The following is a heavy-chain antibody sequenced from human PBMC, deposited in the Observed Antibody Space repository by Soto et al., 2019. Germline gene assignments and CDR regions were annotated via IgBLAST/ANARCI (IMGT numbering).Heavy chain of an antibody. CDR3: ARAHQIIVPAAVPYHYVLDV. D-gene: IGHD2-2*02. CDR2: ISVYNGNT. CDR1: GYTFTSYG. Sequence: GASVKVSCKYSGYTFTSYGISWMRLAPGQGLECMGWISVYNGNTNYAQNFQGRVTMTTDTSTSTAYMELRSLRSDDTAVYYCARAHQIIVPAAVPYHYVLDVWG. V-gene: IGHV1-18*01. J-gene: IGHJ6*02.